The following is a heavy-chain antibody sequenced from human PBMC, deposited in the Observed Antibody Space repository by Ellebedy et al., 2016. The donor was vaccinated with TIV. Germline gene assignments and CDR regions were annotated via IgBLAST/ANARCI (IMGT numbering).Heavy chain of an antibody. CDR3: ARQLTYGSGSYPSY. Sequence: GESLKISCKGSGYYFNIYWIAWVRQMPGKGLEWMGIIYPGDSDTRYSPSFQGQVTISADKSISTAYLQRSSLKASDTAMYYCARQLTYGSGSYPSYWGQGTLVTVSS. CDR1: GYYFNIYW. D-gene: IGHD3-10*01. V-gene: IGHV5-51*01. J-gene: IGHJ4*02. CDR2: IYPGDSDT.